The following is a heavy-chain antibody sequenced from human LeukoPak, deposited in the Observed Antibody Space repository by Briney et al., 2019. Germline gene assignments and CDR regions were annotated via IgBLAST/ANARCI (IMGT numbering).Heavy chain of an antibody. CDR1: GFTFSSYS. V-gene: IGHV3-21*01. D-gene: IGHD6-13*01. CDR2: ISSSSSYI. J-gene: IGHJ4*02. Sequence: GGSLRPSCAASGFTFSSYSMNWVRQAPGKGLEWVSSISSSSSYIYYADSVKGRFTISRDNAKNSLYLQMNSLRAEDTAVYYCARETAAAAVSDYWGQGTLVTVSS. CDR3: ARETAAAAVSDY.